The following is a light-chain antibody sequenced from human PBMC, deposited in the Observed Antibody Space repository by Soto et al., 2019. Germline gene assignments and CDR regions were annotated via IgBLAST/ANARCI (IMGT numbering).Light chain of an antibody. Sequence: QSVLTQPPSVSGAPGQRVTISCTGSSSNIGAGYDVHWYQQLPGTAPKLLIYGNSNRPSRVTDRFSGSKSGTSASLAITGLQAEDEADYYCQSYDSSVSGYVFSTGTKLTVL. CDR1: SSNIGAGYD. CDR2: GNS. J-gene: IGLJ1*01. V-gene: IGLV1-40*01. CDR3: QSYDSSVSGYV.